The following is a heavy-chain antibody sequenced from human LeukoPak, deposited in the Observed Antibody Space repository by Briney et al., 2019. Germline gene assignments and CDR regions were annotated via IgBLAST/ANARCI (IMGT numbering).Heavy chain of an antibody. CDR3: ARVGRSGSYGFLWFDP. CDR2: INPSGGST. Sequence: GAPVKVSCKASGYTFTSYYMHWVRQAPGQGLEWMGIINPSGGSTSYAQKSQGRVTMTRDMSTSTVYMELSSLRSEDTAVYYCARVGRSGSYGFLWFDPWGQGTLVTVSS. J-gene: IGHJ5*02. D-gene: IGHD5-18*01. CDR1: GYTFTSYY. V-gene: IGHV1-46*01.